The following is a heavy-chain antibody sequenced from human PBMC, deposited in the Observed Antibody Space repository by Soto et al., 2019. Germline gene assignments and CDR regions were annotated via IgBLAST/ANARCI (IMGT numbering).Heavy chain of an antibody. CDR1: GYTFTSYA. D-gene: IGHD3-10*01. V-gene: IGHV1-3*01. J-gene: IGHJ4*02. CDR2: INAGNGNT. CDR3: AREQLAWFGELLVPSSLGY. Sequence: ASVKVSCKASGYTFTSYAMHWVRQAPGQRLEWMGWINAGNGNTKYSQKFQGRVTITRDTSASTAYMELSSLRSEDTAVYYCAREQLAWFGELLVPSSLGYWGQGTLVTVSS.